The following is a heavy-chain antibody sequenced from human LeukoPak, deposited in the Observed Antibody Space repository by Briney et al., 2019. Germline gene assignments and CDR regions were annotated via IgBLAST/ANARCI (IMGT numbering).Heavy chain of an antibody. Sequence: GGSLRLSCAASGFTFSSYAMSWVRQAPGKGLEWVSAISGSGGSTYYADSVKGRFTISRDNSKNTLYLQMNSLRAEDTAVYYCARAKDYGDSVDVWGQGTTVTVSS. J-gene: IGHJ6*02. CDR1: GFTFSSYA. CDR3: ARAKDYGDSVDV. D-gene: IGHD4-17*01. CDR2: ISGSGGST. V-gene: IGHV3-23*01.